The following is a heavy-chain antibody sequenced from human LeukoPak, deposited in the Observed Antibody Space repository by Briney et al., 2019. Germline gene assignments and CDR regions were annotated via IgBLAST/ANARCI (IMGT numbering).Heavy chain of an antibody. Sequence: PGGSLRLSCAASGFTFSSYGMHWVRQAPGKGLEWVAVIWYDGSNKYYADSVKGRFTISRDNAKNSLYLQMNSLRAEDTAVYYCARDTPDIVVVPAAFDYYYGMDVWGQGTTVTVSS. J-gene: IGHJ6*02. CDR3: ARDTPDIVVVPAAFDYYYGMDV. CDR2: IWYDGSNK. V-gene: IGHV3-33*01. CDR1: GFTFSSYG. D-gene: IGHD2-2*01.